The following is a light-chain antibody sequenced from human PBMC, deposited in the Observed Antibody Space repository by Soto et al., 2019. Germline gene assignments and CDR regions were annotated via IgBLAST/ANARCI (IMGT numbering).Light chain of an antibody. J-gene: IGKJ5*01. CDR1: QSVGRN. CDR2: DAS. V-gene: IGKV3-11*01. CDR3: QQRSNWPDA. Sequence: ENVLTQSPGTLSLSPGERATLSCRASQSVGRNYLAWFQQKPGQPPRLLIYDASKRATGIPTRFSGSGSGTDFTLTISSLQPEDFAVYYCQQRSNWPDAFGQGTRLEIK.